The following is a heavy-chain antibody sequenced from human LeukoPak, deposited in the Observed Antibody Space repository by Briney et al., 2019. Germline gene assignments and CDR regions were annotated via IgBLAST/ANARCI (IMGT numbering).Heavy chain of an antibody. CDR1: GGSISSYY. J-gene: IGHJ6*03. CDR3: ARDRGSSSVGYYYMDV. CDR2: IYTSGST. V-gene: IGHV4-4*07. D-gene: IGHD6-6*01. Sequence: SETLSLTCTVSGGSISSYYWSWIRQPAGKGLEWIGRIYTSGSTNYNPSLKSRVTMSVDTSKNQFSLKLSSVTAADTAVYYCARDRGSSSVGYYYMDVWGKGPRSPSP.